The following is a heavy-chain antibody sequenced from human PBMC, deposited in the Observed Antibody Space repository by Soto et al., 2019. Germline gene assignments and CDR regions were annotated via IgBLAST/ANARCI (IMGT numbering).Heavy chain of an antibody. D-gene: IGHD3-22*01. CDR3: ARDHINMIVVVSGKWFDP. CDR2: IYHSGST. V-gene: IGHV4-38-2*02. J-gene: IGHJ5*02. CDR1: GYSISSGYY. Sequence: ASETLSLTCAVSGYSISSGYYWGWIRQPPGKGLEWIGSIYHSGSTYYNPSLKSRVTISVDTSKNQFSLKLSSVTAADTAVYYCARDHINMIVVVSGKWFDPWGQGTLVTVSS.